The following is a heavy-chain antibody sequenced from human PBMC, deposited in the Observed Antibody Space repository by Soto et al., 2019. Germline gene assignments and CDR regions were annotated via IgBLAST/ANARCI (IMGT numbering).Heavy chain of an antibody. CDR2: VNHSGEA. CDR1: CGSFRNYY. D-gene: IGHD4-17*01. Sequence: SETLSLTCGVYCGSFRNYYWIWVRQPPGKGLEWIGEVNHSGEATYNPSLQSRITISLDTSNNQFSLKMTSVTAADTAVYFCAREPYQDYGDSYYYYALDAWGTGLTVTVSS. V-gene: IGHV4-34*01. CDR3: AREPYQDYGDSYYYYALDA. J-gene: IGHJ6*04.